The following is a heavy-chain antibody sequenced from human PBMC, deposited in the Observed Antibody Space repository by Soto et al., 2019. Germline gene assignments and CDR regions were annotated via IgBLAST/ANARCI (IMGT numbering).Heavy chain of an antibody. V-gene: IGHV4-39*01. CDR2: IYYSGST. CDR1: GGSISSSSYY. Sequence: SETLSLTCTVSGGSISSSSYYWGWIRQPPGKGLGWIGSIYYSGSTYYNPSLKSRVTISVDTSKNQFSLKLSSVTAADTAVYYSARHISSSWTKNYYYYYGMDVWGQGTTVTVSS. CDR3: ARHISSSWTKNYYYYYGMDV. J-gene: IGHJ6*02. D-gene: IGHD6-13*01.